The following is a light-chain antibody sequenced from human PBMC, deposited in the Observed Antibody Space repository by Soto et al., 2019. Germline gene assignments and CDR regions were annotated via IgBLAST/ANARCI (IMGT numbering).Light chain of an antibody. J-gene: IGLJ1*01. V-gene: IGLV2-14*03. CDR1: SRDVTDSDP. CDR3: VSYTNPGTYV. CDR2: DFT. Sequence: QSVLTQPASVSGSPGQSVTISCAGASRDVTDSDPVSWYQHRPGEAPELKILDFTYRPSGVSDRFSGSLSADTASLTISGLQVEDEGDYYCVSYTNPGTYVFGPGTKLTVL.